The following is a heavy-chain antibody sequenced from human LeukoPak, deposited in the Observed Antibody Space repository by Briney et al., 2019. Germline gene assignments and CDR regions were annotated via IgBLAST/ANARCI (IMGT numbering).Heavy chain of an antibody. CDR2: INHSGST. CDR3: ARAEQQLDY. CDR1: GGSFSGYY. D-gene: IGHD6-13*01. V-gene: IGHV4-34*01. Sequence: SETLSLTCAVYGGSFSGYYWSWIRQPPGKGLEWIGEINHSGSTNYNPSLKSRVTISVDTSKNQFSLKLSSVTAADTAVYYCARAEQQLDYRGQGTLVTVSS. J-gene: IGHJ4*02.